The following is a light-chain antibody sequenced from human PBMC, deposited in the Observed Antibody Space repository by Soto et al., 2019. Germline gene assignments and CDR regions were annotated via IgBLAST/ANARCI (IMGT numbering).Light chain of an antibody. CDR1: SSDVGDYNY. J-gene: IGLJ2*01. Sequence: QSALTQPASVSWSPGQSITISCTGTSSDVGDYNYVSWYQQHPGKAPKLIIYEVSHRLSGVSNRFSGSKSGHTASLTISGLQDDDEADYYCSSSITNNIVVFGGGTKLTVL. CDR2: EVS. CDR3: SSSITNNIVV. V-gene: IGLV2-14*01.